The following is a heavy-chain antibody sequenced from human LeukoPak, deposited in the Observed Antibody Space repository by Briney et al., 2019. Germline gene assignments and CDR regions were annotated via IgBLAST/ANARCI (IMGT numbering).Heavy chain of an antibody. Sequence: SETLSLTCTISGYSISSGYYWGWIRQPPGKGLEWIGSIYHSGSTYYNPSLKSRVTISVDTSKNQFSLKLSFVTAADTAVYYCASGGSSWFQYFDYWGQGTLVTVSS. D-gene: IGHD6-13*01. CDR3: ASGGSSWFQYFDY. CDR2: IYHSGST. J-gene: IGHJ4*02. CDR1: GYSISSGYY. V-gene: IGHV4-38-2*02.